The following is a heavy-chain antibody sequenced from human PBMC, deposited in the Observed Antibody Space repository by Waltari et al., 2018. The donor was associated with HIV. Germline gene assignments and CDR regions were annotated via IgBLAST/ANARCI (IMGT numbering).Heavy chain of an antibody. D-gene: IGHD3-10*01. CDR1: GYTFTDYL. CDR3: ARDSGFASMSPWYEWSVQKYYFYAADV. V-gene: IGHV1-2*02. J-gene: IGHJ3*01. CDR2: INPATDKT. Sequence: SVQVSCKASGYTFTDYLIHWVRTAPVHGLGCIGWINPATDKTSFVRKFQGRVTLTRATSANTVIMDLSFLRPNDTAIYFCARDSGFASMSPWYEWSVQKYYFYAADVWGQGTAVTVSS.